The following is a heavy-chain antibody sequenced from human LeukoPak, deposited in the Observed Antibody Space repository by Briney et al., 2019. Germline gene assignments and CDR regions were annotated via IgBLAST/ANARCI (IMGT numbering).Heavy chain of an antibody. CDR3: AVSAAGLFDP. Sequence: SETLSLTCTVSGGSISSGGYYWSWIRQPPGKGLEWIGYIYHSGSTYYNPSLKSRVTISVDTSKNQFSLMFNSVTAADTAVYYCAVSAAGLFDPWGQGTLVTVSS. V-gene: IGHV4-30-2*01. CDR1: GGSISSGGYY. CDR2: IYHSGST. J-gene: IGHJ5*02. D-gene: IGHD6-13*01.